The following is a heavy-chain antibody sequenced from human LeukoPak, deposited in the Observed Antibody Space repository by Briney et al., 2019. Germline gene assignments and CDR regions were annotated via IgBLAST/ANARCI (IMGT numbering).Heavy chain of an antibody. V-gene: IGHV4-4*07. CDR3: ARDQNDYGDYVSDY. D-gene: IGHD4-17*01. Sequence: SETLSLTCTVSGGSISSYYWSWIRQPAGKGLEWIGRIYTSGSTNYNPSLKSRVTMSVDTSKNQFSLKLSSVTAADTAVYYCARDQNDYGDYVSDYWGQGTLVTVSS. CDR1: GGSISSYY. CDR2: IYTSGST. J-gene: IGHJ4*02.